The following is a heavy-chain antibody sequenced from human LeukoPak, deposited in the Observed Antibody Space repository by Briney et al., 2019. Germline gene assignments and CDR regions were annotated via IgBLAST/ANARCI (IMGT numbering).Heavy chain of an antibody. Sequence: PGGSLRLSCAASGFTFSSYEMNWVRQAPGKGLEWVSYISSSGSTIYYADSVKGRFTISRDNAKNSLYLQMNSLRAEDTAVYYCASGGSIAAAGTTHPFDYWGQETLVTVSS. D-gene: IGHD6-13*01. J-gene: IGHJ4*02. CDR3: ASGGSIAAAGTTHPFDY. CDR2: ISSSGSTI. V-gene: IGHV3-48*03. CDR1: GFTFSSYE.